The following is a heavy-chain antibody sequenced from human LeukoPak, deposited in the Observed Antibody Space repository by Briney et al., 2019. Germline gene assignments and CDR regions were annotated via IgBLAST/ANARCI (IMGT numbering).Heavy chain of an antibody. J-gene: IGHJ4*02. V-gene: IGHV1-58*01. CDR3: AAGVWFGEYYFDY. CDR2: IVVGSGNA. CDR1: GFTFTSSA. D-gene: IGHD3-10*01. Sequence: GASVKVSCKASGFTFTSSAVQWVRQARGQRLEWIGWIVVGSGNANYAQKLQERVTITRDMSTSTAYMELSSLRSEDTAVYYCAAGVWFGEYYFDYWGQGTLVIVSS.